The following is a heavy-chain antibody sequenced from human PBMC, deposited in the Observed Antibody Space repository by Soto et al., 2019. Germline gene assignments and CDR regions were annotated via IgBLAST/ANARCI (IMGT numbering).Heavy chain of an antibody. Sequence: QEQLQQWGAGLLKPSETLSLTCVVYGGAFSGFYWTWIRQPPGKGLEWIGEIDHSESTNYNPPLKSQLTISVDTSKNQVSLKLSSVTAADTAVYYCARGRSSWYRRGSYYYYGMDVWGQGTAVTVSS. CDR2: IDHSEST. D-gene: IGHD6-13*01. V-gene: IGHV4-34*01. J-gene: IGHJ6*02. CDR3: ARGRSSWYRRGSYYYYGMDV. CDR1: GGAFSGFY.